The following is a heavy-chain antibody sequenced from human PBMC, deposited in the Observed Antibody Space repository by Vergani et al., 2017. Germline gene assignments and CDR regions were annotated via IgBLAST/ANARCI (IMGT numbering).Heavy chain of an antibody. Sequence: EVQLVESGGGLVKPGGSLRLSCAASGFTFSNAWMNWVRQAPGKGLEWVGRIKSKTDGGTTDYAAPVKGRFTISRDDSKNTLYLQMNSLKTEDTAVYYCVWFGELKDYFDYWGQGTLVTVSS. D-gene: IGHD3-10*01. J-gene: IGHJ4*02. CDR2: IKSKTDGGTT. V-gene: IGHV3-15*07. CDR3: VWFGELKDYFDY. CDR1: GFTFSNAW.